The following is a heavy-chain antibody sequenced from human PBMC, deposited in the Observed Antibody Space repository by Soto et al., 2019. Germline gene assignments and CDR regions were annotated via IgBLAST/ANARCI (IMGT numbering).Heavy chain of an antibody. CDR3: AREITGGFDP. CDR2: ISYDGSNK. D-gene: IGHD1-20*01. CDR1: GFTFNTYV. Sequence: GGSLRRSCAASGFTFNTYVMHWVRQAPGKGLDWVAVISYDGSNKFYADSVNGRFTISRDNSRYTLYLQMNSLRPEDTAVYYCAREITGGFDPWGQGTLVTVSS. V-gene: IGHV3-30*03. J-gene: IGHJ5*02.